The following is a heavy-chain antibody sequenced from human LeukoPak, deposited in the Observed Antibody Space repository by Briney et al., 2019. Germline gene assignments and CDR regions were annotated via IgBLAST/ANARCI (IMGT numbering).Heavy chain of an antibody. J-gene: IGHJ4*02. CDR3: AKWKYSNSGIDDY. V-gene: IGHV3-64*04. D-gene: IGHD6-6*01. CDR2: ITPNGGST. Sequence: GGSLRLSCSASGFTFSNYAMHWVRQAPGKAPEYVASITPNGGSTYYADSVKGRFTISRDNSKNMLYLQMNSLRAEDTAVYYCAKWKYSNSGIDDYWGQGTLVTVSS. CDR1: GFTFSNYA.